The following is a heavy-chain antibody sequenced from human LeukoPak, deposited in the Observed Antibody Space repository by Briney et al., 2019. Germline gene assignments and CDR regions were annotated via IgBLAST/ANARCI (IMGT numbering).Heavy chain of an antibody. CDR1: GFTFSSYG. CDR2: ISYDGSNK. D-gene: IGHD6-19*01. CDR3: ANGGIPEYSSGWYDHLDAFDI. J-gene: IGHJ3*02. V-gene: IGHV3-30*18. Sequence: GGSLRLSCAASGFTFSSYGMHWVRQAPGKGLEWVAVISYDGSNKYYADSVKGRFTISRDNSKNTLYLQMNSLRAEDTAVYYCANGGIPEYSSGWYDHLDAFDIWGQGTMVTVSS.